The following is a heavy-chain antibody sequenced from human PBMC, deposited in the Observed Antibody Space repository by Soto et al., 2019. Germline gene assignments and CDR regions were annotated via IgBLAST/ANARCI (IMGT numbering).Heavy chain of an antibody. V-gene: IGHV1-3*01. D-gene: IGHD3-22*01. J-gene: IGHJ4*02. Sequence: ASVKVSCKASGYTFTSYGMNWVRQAPGRGLEWMGWINPGNGNTKYSQKFQGRVIIARDTSASTAYMELSILRSEDTAVYYCARGGYFDSSNYLAYWGLGTLVTVSS. CDR3: ARGGYFDSSNYLAY. CDR2: INPGNGNT. CDR1: GYTFTSYG.